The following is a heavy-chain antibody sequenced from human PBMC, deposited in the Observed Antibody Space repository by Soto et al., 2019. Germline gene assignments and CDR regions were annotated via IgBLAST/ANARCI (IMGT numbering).Heavy chain of an antibody. J-gene: IGHJ4*02. CDR1: GSSINSSGYY. D-gene: IGHD3-3*02. V-gene: IGHV4-39*01. Sequence: SETLSLTCTVSGSSINSSGYYWGWIRQPPGKGLEWIGSMFYGVSTYYNPSLKSRVTVSVDTSKNQFSLNLRSVTAADTAVYYCARLPSRHLVDYWGQGSLVTVS. CDR3: ARLPSRHLVDY. CDR2: MFYGVST.